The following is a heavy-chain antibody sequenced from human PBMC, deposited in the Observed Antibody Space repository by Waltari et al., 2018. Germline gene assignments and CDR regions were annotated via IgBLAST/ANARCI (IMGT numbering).Heavy chain of an antibody. J-gene: IGHJ5*02. V-gene: IGHV4-59*13. CDR2: IYYSVNT. CDR3: ASEIDTVRTRGGFDP. D-gene: IGHD3-10*01. CDR1: GGHISCYY. Sequence: AQLQETAPGLVEPSETLSLTCTVSGGHISCYYWRWIRQPPGKGLGWSGYIYYSVNTNESTSLKSRVTISVNTSKNPFYLKFSLVTGADTAVDYCASEIDTVRTRGGFDPWGQGTLVTVSS.